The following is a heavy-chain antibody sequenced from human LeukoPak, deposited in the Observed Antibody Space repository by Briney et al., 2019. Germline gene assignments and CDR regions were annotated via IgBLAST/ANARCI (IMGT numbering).Heavy chain of an antibody. CDR1: GYSISSGYY. CDR2: IYHSGST. J-gene: IGHJ5*02. V-gene: IGHV4-38-2*02. Sequence: KTSETLSLTCTVSGYSISSGYYWGWIRQPPGKGLEWIGSIYHSGSTYYNPSLKSRVTISVDTSKNQFSLKLSSVTDADTAVYYCAREGYYDFWSGYYRGNWFDPWGQGTLVTVSS. CDR3: AREGYYDFWSGYYRGNWFDP. D-gene: IGHD3-3*01.